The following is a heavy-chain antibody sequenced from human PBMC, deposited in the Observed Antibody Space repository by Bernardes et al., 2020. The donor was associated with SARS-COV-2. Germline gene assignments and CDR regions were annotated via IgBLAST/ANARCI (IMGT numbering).Heavy chain of an antibody. D-gene: IGHD2-2*01. Sequence: ASVKVSCKASGYTFTGYYMHWVRQAPGQGLEWLGWINPNNGGRNYAQQFQDRVTISRDNAKNIVSLQMNSLRVDDTAVYYCARADCTSTMCHRGAYGVWAQGTLVTVSS. CDR3: ARADCTSTMCHRGAYGV. J-gene: IGHJ3*01. CDR2: INPNNGGR. V-gene: IGHV1-2*02. CDR1: GYTFTGYY.